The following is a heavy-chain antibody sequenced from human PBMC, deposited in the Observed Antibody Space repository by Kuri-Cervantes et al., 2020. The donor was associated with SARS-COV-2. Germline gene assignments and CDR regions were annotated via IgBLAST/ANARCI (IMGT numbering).Heavy chain of an antibody. CDR2: FDPEDGET. Sequence: ASVKVSCKVSGYTLTELSMHWVRQAPGKGLEWMGGFDPEDGETIYAQKFQGRVTVTEDTSTDTAYMELSSLRSEDTAVYYCATTPLAAAGMYYYYHYMDVWGKGTTVTVSS. CDR1: GYTLTELS. V-gene: IGHV1-24*01. J-gene: IGHJ6*03. D-gene: IGHD6-13*01. CDR3: ATTPLAAAGMYYYYHYMDV.